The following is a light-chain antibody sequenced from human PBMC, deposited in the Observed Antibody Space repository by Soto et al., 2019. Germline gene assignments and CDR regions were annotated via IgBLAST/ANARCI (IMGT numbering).Light chain of an antibody. V-gene: IGKV3D-20*02. CDR1: QSVSSSY. CDR3: QVRTNWSIA. Sequence: EIVLTQSPGTLSLSPGERAPLSCRASQSVSSSYLAWYQQKPGQAPRLLIYGASSRATGIPARFSGTGSGTDFTLTINNLEPEDFAVYYCQVRTNWSIAFGRGTRLEIK. J-gene: IGKJ5*01. CDR2: GAS.